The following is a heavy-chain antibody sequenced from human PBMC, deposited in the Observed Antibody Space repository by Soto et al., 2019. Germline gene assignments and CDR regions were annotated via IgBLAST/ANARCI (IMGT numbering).Heavy chain of an antibody. CDR3: ARQRVLSTNMFITSFDP. J-gene: IGHJ5*02. CDR1: GGSINSSDHF. D-gene: IGHD3-10*02. CDR2: VYYTETT. Sequence: PSETLSLTCSLSGGSINSSDHFWGWIRQTPGKGLEWVGSVYYTETTYDNPSLKSPVTISVETSRNTFSLKVNSVTAADTGIYYCARQRVLSTNMFITSFDPWGQGTLVTVSS. V-gene: IGHV4-39*01.